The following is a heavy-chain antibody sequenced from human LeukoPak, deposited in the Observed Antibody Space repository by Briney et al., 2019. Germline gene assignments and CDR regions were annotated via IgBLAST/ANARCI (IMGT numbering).Heavy chain of an antibody. V-gene: IGHV3-13*01. CDR3: ARVAAGGKGFDY. Sequence: GGSLRLSCAASGFTFSTYDMHWVRQATGKGLEWVSAIDTAGDTYYPGSVKGRFSISRENAKNSLYLQMNSLRAGDTAVYYCARVAAGGKGFDYWGQGTLVTVSS. CDR1: GFTFSTYD. CDR2: IDTAGDT. J-gene: IGHJ4*02. D-gene: IGHD6-13*01.